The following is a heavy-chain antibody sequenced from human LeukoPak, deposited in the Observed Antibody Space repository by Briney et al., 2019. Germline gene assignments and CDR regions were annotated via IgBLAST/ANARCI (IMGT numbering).Heavy chain of an antibody. CDR2: IYSGGST. CDR3: ARDYYDSGSYGGISFDN. CDR1: GFTVSSNY. V-gene: IGHV3-53*01. D-gene: IGHD3-10*01. Sequence: GGSLRLSCAASGFTVSSNYMSWVRQAPGKGLEWVSVIYSGGSTYYADSVKGRFTISRDNSKNTLYLQMNSLRAEDTAVYYCARDYYDSGSYGGISFDNWGQGTLVTVSS. J-gene: IGHJ4*02.